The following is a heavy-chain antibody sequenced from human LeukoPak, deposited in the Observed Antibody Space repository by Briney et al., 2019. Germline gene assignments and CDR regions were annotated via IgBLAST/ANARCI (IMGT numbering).Heavy chain of an antibody. J-gene: IGHJ4*02. CDR3: ASGEMITFGGVPFDY. Sequence: ASVKVSCKASGYTFTSYGISWVRQAPGQGLEWMGWISAYNGNTNYAQKLQGRVTMTTDTSTSTAYMELRSLRSDDTAVYYCASGEMITFGGVPFDYWGQGTLVTVSS. D-gene: IGHD3-16*01. V-gene: IGHV1-18*01. CDR1: GYTFTSYG. CDR2: ISAYNGNT.